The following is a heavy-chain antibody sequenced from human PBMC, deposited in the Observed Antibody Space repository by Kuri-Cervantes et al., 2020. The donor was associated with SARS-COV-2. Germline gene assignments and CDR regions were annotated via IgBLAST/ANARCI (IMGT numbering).Heavy chain of an antibody. D-gene: IGHD3-3*01. CDR3: ARASFDFWSGYYTGYFFDY. Sequence: ETLSLTCAASGFTFSSYSMNWVRQAPGKGLEWVSYISSSSSTIYYADSVKGRFTISRDNAKNSLYLQMNSLRAEDTAVYYCARASFDFWSGYYTGYFFDYWGQGTLVTVSS. CDR2: ISSSSSTI. J-gene: IGHJ4*02. V-gene: IGHV3-48*01. CDR1: GFTFSSYS.